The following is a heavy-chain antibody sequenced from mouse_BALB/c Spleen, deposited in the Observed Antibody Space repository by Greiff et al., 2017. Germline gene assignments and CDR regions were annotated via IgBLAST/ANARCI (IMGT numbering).Heavy chain of an antibody. J-gene: IGHJ3*01. CDR1: GFSLTSYG. Sequence: VKLQESGPGLVAPSQSLSITCTVSGFSLTSYGVHWVRQPPGKGLEWLGVIWAGGSTNYNSALMSRLSISKDNSKSQVFLKMNSLQTDDTAMYYCARVDGNYEFAYWGQGTLVTVSA. V-gene: IGHV2-9*02. CDR3: ARVDGNYEFAY. CDR2: IWAGGST. D-gene: IGHD2-1*01.